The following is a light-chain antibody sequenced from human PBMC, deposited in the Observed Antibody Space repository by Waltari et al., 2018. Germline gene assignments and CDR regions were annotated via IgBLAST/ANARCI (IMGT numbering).Light chain of an antibody. Sequence: QLALTQSPSASASLGASVKLTCTLNSGHSSNVVAWLQQQPEKGPRYLMKVNSDGSHSKGDDIPARFSGSGSGAERYLPLSRLQSEDEADYYCQTGGHGTWVFGGGTKLTVL. CDR1: SGHSSNV. CDR2: VNSDGSH. J-gene: IGLJ3*02. V-gene: IGLV4-69*02. CDR3: QTGGHGTWV.